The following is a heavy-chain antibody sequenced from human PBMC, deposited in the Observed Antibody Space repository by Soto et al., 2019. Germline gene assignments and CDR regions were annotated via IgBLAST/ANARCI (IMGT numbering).Heavy chain of an antibody. CDR3: ARDAPTIAAQDDY. CDR1: GYTFTSYG. CDR2: ISAYNGNT. Sequence: QVQLVQSGAEVKKPGASVKVSCKASGYTFTSYGITWVRQAPGQGLEWMGWISAYNGNTNYAEKLQGRVTMTTDTSTSIAYMELRSLSSDDTAVYYCARDAPTIAAQDDYWGQETLFTASS. J-gene: IGHJ4*02. V-gene: IGHV1-18*01. D-gene: IGHD6-13*01.